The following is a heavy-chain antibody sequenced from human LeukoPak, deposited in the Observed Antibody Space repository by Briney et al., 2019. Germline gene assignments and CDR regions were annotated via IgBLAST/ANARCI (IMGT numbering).Heavy chain of an antibody. Sequence: GGSLRLSCAASGFTFSSYAMSWVRQAPGKGLEWVARIRNKVTNYSTNYAASVKGRFTISRDDSRNSLYLQMISLRTEDTAVYYCSRAQSNGDYFDYWGQGALVIVSS. J-gene: IGHJ4*02. V-gene: IGHV3-72*01. CDR1: GFTFSSYA. CDR2: IRNKVTNYST. CDR3: SRAQSNGDYFDY. D-gene: IGHD2-8*01.